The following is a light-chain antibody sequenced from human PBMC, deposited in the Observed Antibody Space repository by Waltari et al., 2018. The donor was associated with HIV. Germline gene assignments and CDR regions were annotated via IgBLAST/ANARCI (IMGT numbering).Light chain of an antibody. J-gene: IGKJ1*01. CDR3: QHRSNWPRT. CDR2: DAS. Sequence: EIVLPQSPATLSLSPGERATLSCRASQSVSSYLAWYQQKPGQAPRLLIFDASNRVTGIPARFSGSGSGTDFTLTISSLEPEDFAVYYCQHRSNWPRTFGQGTKVEIK. CDR1: QSVSSY. V-gene: IGKV3-11*01.